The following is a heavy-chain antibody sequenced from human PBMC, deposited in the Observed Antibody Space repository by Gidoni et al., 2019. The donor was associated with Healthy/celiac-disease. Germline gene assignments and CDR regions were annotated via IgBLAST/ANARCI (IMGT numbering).Heavy chain of an antibody. D-gene: IGHD2-2*01. V-gene: IGHV3-23*01. Sequence: EVQLLESGGGLVQPGGSLRLSCAASGFTFSSYAMSWVRQAPGKGLEWVSAISGSGGSTYYADSVKGRFTISRDNSKNTLYLQMNSLRAEDTAVYYCALGYCSSTSCYRGGRSGYPDDAFDIWGQGTMVTVSS. CDR1: GFTFSSYA. CDR2: ISGSGGST. CDR3: ALGYCSSTSCYRGGRSGYPDDAFDI. J-gene: IGHJ3*02.